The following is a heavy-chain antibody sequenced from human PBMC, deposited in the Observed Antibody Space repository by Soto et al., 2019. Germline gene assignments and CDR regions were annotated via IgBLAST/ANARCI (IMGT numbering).Heavy chain of an antibody. CDR2: ISYDGSNK. Sequence: GGSLRLSCAASGFTFSSYGMHWVRQAPGKGLEWVAVISYDGSNKYYADSVKGRFTISRDNSKNTLYLQMNSLRAEDTAVYYCAKDGNNWNDRRDYYYYYMDVWGKGTTVTVSS. D-gene: IGHD1-20*01. CDR3: AKDGNNWNDRRDYYYYYMDV. CDR1: GFTFSSYG. J-gene: IGHJ6*03. V-gene: IGHV3-30*18.